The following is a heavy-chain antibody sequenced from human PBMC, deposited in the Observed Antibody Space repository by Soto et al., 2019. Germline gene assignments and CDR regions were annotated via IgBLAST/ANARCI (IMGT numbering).Heavy chain of an antibody. CDR1: GFTFSRYA. J-gene: IGHJ4*02. D-gene: IGHD3-22*01. Sequence: EVQLLESGGGLVQPGGSLRLSCAASGFTFSRYAMSWVRQAPGKGLEWVSVISTSGGSTYYADSVKGWFTISRDNSKTALYLQLHSLRAADTAVYYCAKQATPYDSTGYWGTRYYFDFWGQGTLVTVSS. CDR2: ISTSGGST. V-gene: IGHV3-23*01. CDR3: AKQATPYDSTGYWGTRYYFDF.